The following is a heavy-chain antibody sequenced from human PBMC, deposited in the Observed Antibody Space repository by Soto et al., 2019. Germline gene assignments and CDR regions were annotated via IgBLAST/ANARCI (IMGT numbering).Heavy chain of an antibody. CDR1: GCSIRSCDYY. J-gene: IGHJ3*02. CDR2: IYCSGST. V-gene: IGHV4-30-4*01. D-gene: IGHD1-20*01. CDR3: ARNGITGTTDDLVRTLAFDN. Sequence: TVSLTGTVSGCSIRSCDYYWMWVRQSPGKGPEWIGYIYCSGSTYSYPSLKSRVTISEDTSKIQFSLQLSAVTSADTAVSYCARNGITGTTDDLVRTLAFDNWGRGTMVTVAS.